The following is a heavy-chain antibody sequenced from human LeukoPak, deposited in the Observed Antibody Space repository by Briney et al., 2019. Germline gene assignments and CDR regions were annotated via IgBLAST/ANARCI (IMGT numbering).Heavy chain of an antibody. J-gene: IGHJ4*02. Sequence: PSETLSLTCAVYGGSFSGYYWSWIRQPPGKGLEWIGEINHSGSTNYNPSLKSRVTISVDTSKNQFSLKLSSVTAADTAVYYCARGRPLVTFINWGQGTLVTVSS. CDR1: GGSFSGYY. D-gene: IGHD4-11*01. CDR2: INHSGST. V-gene: IGHV4-34*01. CDR3: ARGRPLVTFIN.